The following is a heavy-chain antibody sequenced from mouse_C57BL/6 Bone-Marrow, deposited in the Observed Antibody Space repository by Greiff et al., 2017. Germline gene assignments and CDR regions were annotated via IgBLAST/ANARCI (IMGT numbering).Heavy chain of an antibody. Sequence: VQLQQPGAELVKPGASVKLSCKASGYTFTSYWMQWVKQRPGQGLEWIGEIDPSDSYTNYNQKFKGKATVTVDTSSSTAYMQLSSLSSEDSAVYYCARGGAVDYWGQGTTRTVSS. CDR2: IDPSDSYT. J-gene: IGHJ2*01. CDR3: ARGGAVDY. CDR1: GYTFTSYW. V-gene: IGHV1-50*01.